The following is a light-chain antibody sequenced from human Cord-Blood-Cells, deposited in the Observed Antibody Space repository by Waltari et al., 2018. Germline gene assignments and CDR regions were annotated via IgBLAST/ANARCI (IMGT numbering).Light chain of an antibody. Sequence: DIQMTQSPSTLSASVGDRVTITCRASQSISSWLAWYQQKPGKAPKRLIYKASSLESGVPSRFSGSGSGTEFTLTISGLQPDDFATYYCQQYNSSPYTFGQGTKLEIK. CDR2: KAS. J-gene: IGKJ2*01. CDR3: QQYNSSPYT. CDR1: QSISSW. V-gene: IGKV1-5*03.